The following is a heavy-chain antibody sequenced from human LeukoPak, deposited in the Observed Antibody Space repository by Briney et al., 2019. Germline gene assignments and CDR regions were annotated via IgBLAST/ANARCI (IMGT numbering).Heavy chain of an antibody. V-gene: IGHV1-46*01. CDR1: GYTFTSNY. CDR2: ISPSGGST. D-gene: IGHD3-10*01. J-gene: IGHJ6*03. CDR3: ARVWRGSGSYPKYYYYYMDV. Sequence: GASVKVSCKAFGYTFTSNYMHWVRQAPGQGPEWMGVISPSGGSTTYAQKFQGRVTLTRDMSTSTDYLELSSLRSEDTAVYYCARVWRGSGSYPKYYYYYMDVWGKGTTVTVSS.